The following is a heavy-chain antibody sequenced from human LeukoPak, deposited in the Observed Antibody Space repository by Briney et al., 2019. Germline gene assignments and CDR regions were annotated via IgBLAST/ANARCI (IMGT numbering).Heavy chain of an antibody. CDR2: VNSSGSA. D-gene: IGHD1-26*01. CDR1: GGSVYSNY. V-gene: IGHV4-59*08. Sequence: PSETLSLTCAVSGGSVYSNYWSWIRHPPGKGLEWIAYVNSSGSADYNASLRSRVTLSVDTSKNQVTLRLTSVTAADTAVYYCARLSDVYSGTYLLDPWGQGTLVTVSS. CDR3: ARLSDVYSGTYLLDP. J-gene: IGHJ5*02.